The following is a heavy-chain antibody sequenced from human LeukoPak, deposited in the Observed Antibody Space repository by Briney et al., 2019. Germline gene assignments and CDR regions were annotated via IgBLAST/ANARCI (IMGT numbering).Heavy chain of an antibody. CDR2: INFNSGGK. CDR1: AYTFSGYY. Sequence: ASLKVSCKASAYTFSGYYIHWVRQAPGQGLEWMGWINFNSGGKIFAEKFQDRVTMARDTSISTAYTELSRLRSDDTAVYYCARQIVSGSMGCDFWGQGTLVTVSS. J-gene: IGHJ4*02. V-gene: IGHV1-2*02. CDR3: ARQIVSGSMGCDF. D-gene: IGHD2-21*01.